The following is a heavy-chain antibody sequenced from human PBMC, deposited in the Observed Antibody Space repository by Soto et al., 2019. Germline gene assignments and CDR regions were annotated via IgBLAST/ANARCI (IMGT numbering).Heavy chain of an antibody. D-gene: IGHD2-15*01. CDR3: ARASFPPRAAPPYGMDV. Sequence: KPSETLSLTCAVYGGSFSGYYWSWIRQPPGKGLEWIGEINHSGSTNYNPSLKSRVTISVDTSKNQFSLKLSSVTAADTAVYYCARASFPPRAAPPYGMDVWGQGTTVTVSS. J-gene: IGHJ6*02. CDR1: GGSFSGYY. CDR2: INHSGST. V-gene: IGHV4-34*01.